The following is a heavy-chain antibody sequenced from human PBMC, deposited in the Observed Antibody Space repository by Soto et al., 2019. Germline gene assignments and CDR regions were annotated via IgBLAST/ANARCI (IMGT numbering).Heavy chain of an antibody. Sequence: ASVKVSCKASGYTFTSYYMHWVRQAPGQGLELMGIINPSGGSTSYAQKFQGRVTMTRDTSTSTVYMELSSLRSEDTAVYYCARGSITMIVVVIEGGMDVWGQGTTVTVSS. CDR3: ARGSITMIVVVIEGGMDV. V-gene: IGHV1-46*01. J-gene: IGHJ6*02. CDR2: INPSGGST. D-gene: IGHD3-22*01. CDR1: GYTFTSYY.